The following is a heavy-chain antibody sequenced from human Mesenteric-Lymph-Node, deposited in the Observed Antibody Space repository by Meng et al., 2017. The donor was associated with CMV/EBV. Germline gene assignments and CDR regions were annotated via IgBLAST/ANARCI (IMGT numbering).Heavy chain of an antibody. D-gene: IGHD1-26*01. CDR2: IYPGDSDT. V-gene: IGHV5-51*01. J-gene: IGHJ4*02. CDR1: GYSFTSYW. CDR3: ARQGGLVGATEVGDY. Sequence: GESLKISCKGSGYSFTSYWIGWVRQMPGKGLEWMGIIYPGDSDTRYSPSFQGQVTISADKSISTAYLQWSSLKASDTAMYYCARQGGLVGATEVGDYWGQGTLVTVSS.